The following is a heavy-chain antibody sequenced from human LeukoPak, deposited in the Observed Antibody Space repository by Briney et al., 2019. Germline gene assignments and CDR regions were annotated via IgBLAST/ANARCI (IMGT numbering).Heavy chain of an antibody. V-gene: IGHV3-7*03. CDR2: IKPDGSEK. CDR3: ARGHWFDP. J-gene: IGHJ5*02. Sequence: PGGSLRLSCVASGFTFSTYWMSWVRQAPGKGLEWVAYIKPDGSEKSYVDSVKDRFTISRDNAKNSLYLQMNSLRAEDTAVYSCARGHWFDPWGQGTLVTVSS. CDR1: GFTFSTYW.